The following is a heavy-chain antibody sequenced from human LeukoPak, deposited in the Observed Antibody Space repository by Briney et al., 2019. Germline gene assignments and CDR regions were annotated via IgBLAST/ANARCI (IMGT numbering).Heavy chain of an antibody. V-gene: IGHV3-74*01. CDR3: ARSNQADDY. Sequence: GGPLRPSCAASGFTFSSYWMHWVRQVPGKGLVWVARINPGGSSITYADSVKGRFTISRDNAKNTLYLQMDSLRAEDTGVYYCARSNQADDYWGQGTLVTVSS. CDR2: INPGGSSI. D-gene: IGHD1-14*01. CDR1: GFTFSSYW. J-gene: IGHJ4*02.